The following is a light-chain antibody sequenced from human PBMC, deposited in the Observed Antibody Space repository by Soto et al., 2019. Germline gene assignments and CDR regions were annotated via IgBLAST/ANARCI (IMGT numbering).Light chain of an antibody. CDR3: KKNNNWPRWT. CDR1: QSVANN. V-gene: IGKV3-15*01. CDR2: RVS. J-gene: IGKJ1*01. Sequence: EVVMTQSPATLSVSPGEGATLSCRASQSVANNVAWYQQKPGQAPRLLIYRVSTRATGIPARFSGSGYGREFVLTISSRQVEDVAVYHCKKNNNWPRWTWGQGTGVEIK.